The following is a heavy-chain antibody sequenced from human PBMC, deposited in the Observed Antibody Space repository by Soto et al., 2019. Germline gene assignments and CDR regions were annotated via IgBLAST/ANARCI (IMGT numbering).Heavy chain of an antibody. CDR2: IIPIFGTA. CDR1: GGTFSSYA. J-gene: IGHJ4*02. D-gene: IGHD4-17*01. CDR3: ARDRQATTTVTTKFDY. V-gene: IGHV1-69*13. Sequence: GASVKVSCKASGGTFSSYAISWVRQAPGQGLEWMGGIIPIFGTANYAQKFQGRVTITADESTSTAYMELSSLRSEDTAVYYCARDRQATTTVTTKFDYWGQGTLVTVSS.